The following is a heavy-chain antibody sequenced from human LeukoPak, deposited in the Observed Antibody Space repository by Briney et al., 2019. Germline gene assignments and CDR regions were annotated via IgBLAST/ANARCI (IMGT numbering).Heavy chain of an antibody. J-gene: IGHJ4*02. Sequence: GGSLRLSCAASGFTFSSYAMSWVRQAPGKGLEWVSAIRGGGGSTYYADSVNGRFTISSDNSKNTVYLQMNSLRAEDTAVYYCAKDNSGYYYLGTFGYWGQGTLVTVSS. CDR2: IRGGGGST. CDR3: AKDNSGYYYLGTFGY. CDR1: GFTFSSYA. V-gene: IGHV3-23*01. D-gene: IGHD3-22*01.